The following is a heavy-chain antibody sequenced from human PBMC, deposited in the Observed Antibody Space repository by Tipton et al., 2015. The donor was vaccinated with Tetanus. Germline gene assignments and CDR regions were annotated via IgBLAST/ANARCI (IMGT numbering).Heavy chain of an antibody. CDR2: THYSGNT. Sequence: TLSLTCTVSGGSISPYYCSWVRQPPGKGLEWIGHTHYSGNTNYNSSLWSRVTISLDTSKNQFSLKLSSVTAADTAVYYCVANDGGLEHGQHWGQGTLVTVSS. V-gene: IGHV4-59*01. CDR3: VANDGGLEHGQH. J-gene: IGHJ1*01. D-gene: IGHD2-8*01. CDR1: GGSISPYY.